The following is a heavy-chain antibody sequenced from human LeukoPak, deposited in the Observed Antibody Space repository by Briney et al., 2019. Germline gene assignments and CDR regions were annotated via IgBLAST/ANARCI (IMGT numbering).Heavy chain of an antibody. Sequence: SVNVSCKASGYTFTSYGISWVRQAPGQGLEWMGWISAYNGNTNYAQKLQGRVTMTTDTSTSTAYMELRSLRSDDTAVYYCAIVYCSGGSCYVFWFDPWGQGTLVTVSS. D-gene: IGHD2-15*01. CDR1: GYTFTSYG. J-gene: IGHJ5*02. CDR3: AIVYCSGGSCYVFWFDP. CDR2: ISAYNGNT. V-gene: IGHV1-18*01.